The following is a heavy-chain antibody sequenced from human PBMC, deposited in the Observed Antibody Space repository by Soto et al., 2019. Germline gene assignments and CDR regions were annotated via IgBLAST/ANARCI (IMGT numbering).Heavy chain of an antibody. CDR2: IYYSGST. J-gene: IGHJ3*02. Sequence: PSEPLSLTCTVSGGSISSYYWSWIRQPPGKGLELIGYIYYSGSTNYNPSLKSRVTISVDTSKNQFSLKLSSVTAADTAVYYWARQYSSSSDAFDIWGQGTMVTVSS. CDR1: GGSISSYY. V-gene: IGHV4-59*08. D-gene: IGHD6-6*01. CDR3: ARQYSSSSDAFDI.